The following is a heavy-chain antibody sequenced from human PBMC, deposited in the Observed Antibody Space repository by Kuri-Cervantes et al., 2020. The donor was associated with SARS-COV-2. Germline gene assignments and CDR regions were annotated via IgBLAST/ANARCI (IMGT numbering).Heavy chain of an antibody. CDR1: GFTFSSYA. CDR2: ISYDGSNK. CDR3: ARDPDDILTGPFDY. J-gene: IGHJ4*02. Sequence: GESLKISCAASGFTFSSYAMHWVRQAPGKGLEWVAVISYDGSNKYYADSVKGRFTISRDNSKNTLYLKMNSLRAEDTAVYYCARDPDDILTGPFDYWGQGTLVTVSS. D-gene: IGHD3-9*01. V-gene: IGHV3-30*04.